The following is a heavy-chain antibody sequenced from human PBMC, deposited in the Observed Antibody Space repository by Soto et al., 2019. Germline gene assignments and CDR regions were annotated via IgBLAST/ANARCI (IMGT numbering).Heavy chain of an antibody. D-gene: IGHD6-13*01. V-gene: IGHV1-18*01. CDR3: ARDFTKSSSWPYYFDY. CDR1: GYTFTTYG. J-gene: IGHJ4*02. Sequence: ASVKVSCKASGYTFTTYGISWVRPAPGQGLEWMGWISAYSGSTKFAQKLQGRVTMTTDTSTTTAYMELRSLTSDDTAVYYCARDFTKSSSWPYYFDYWGQGTLVTVSS. CDR2: ISAYSGST.